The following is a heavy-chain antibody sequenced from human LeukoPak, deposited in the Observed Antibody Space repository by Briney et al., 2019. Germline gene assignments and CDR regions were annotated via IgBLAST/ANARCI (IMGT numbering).Heavy chain of an antibody. CDR3: ARVKAAAGMLVLDY. Sequence: GASVTVSCKASGGTFSSYAISWVRQAPGQGLEWMGGIIPIFGTANYAQKFQGRVTITADKSTSTAYMELSSLRSEDTAVYYCARVKAAAGMLVLDYWGQGTLVTVSS. V-gene: IGHV1-69*06. J-gene: IGHJ4*02. CDR1: GGTFSSYA. CDR2: IIPIFGTA. D-gene: IGHD6-13*01.